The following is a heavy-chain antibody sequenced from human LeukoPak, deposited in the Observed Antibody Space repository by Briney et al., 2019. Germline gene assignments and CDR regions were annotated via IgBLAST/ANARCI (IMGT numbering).Heavy chain of an antibody. CDR1: GFTFSSYG. CDR3: ARENFMATSGTTFDI. D-gene: IGHD1-1*01. CDR2: VSSSSTNK. J-gene: IGHJ3*02. Sequence: MAGGSLRLSCAASGFTFSSYGMHWVRQAPGKGLEWVSSVSSSSTNKFYADSVKGRFTISRDDAKNSLYLQMNSLRVEDTAVYYCARENFMATSGTTFDIWGQGTMVSVSS. V-gene: IGHV3-21*01.